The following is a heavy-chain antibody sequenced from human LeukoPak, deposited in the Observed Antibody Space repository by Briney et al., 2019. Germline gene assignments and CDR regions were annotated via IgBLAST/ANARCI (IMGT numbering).Heavy chain of an antibody. CDR3: ARDYHYGMDV. V-gene: IGHV3-23*01. Sequence: PGGSLRLSCVASGFTFSSSAMNWVRQAPGEGLQWVSAIGGSGGDTYYADSVKGRFSISRDNAQNTLNLQMNSLRAEDTAVYYCARDYHYGMDVWGQGTTVTVSS. D-gene: IGHD3-16*02. CDR2: IGGSGGDT. CDR1: GFTFSSSA. J-gene: IGHJ6*02.